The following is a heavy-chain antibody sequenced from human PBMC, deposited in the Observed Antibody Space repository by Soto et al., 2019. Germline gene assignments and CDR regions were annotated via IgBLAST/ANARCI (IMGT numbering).Heavy chain of an antibody. CDR1: GDSISTNKW. CDR3: ARDVAVPGESDGFDY. V-gene: IGHV4-4*02. D-gene: IGHD6-19*01. Sequence: QVQLQESGPGLVKPSGTLSLTCAVSGDSISTNKWWSWVRQPPGKGLEWIGEVYHTGLTNYNSSLKSRVTMSVDTSKNQFSLELTSVTAADTAIYYCARDVAVPGESDGFDYWGQGTLVTVSS. CDR2: VYHTGLT. J-gene: IGHJ4*02.